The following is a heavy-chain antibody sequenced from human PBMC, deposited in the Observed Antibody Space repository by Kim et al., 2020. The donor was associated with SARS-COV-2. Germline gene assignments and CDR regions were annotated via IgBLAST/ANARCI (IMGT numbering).Heavy chain of an antibody. J-gene: IGHJ5*02. CDR3: TKSFGHTYAYS. CDR1: GFTFSTYA. D-gene: IGHD3-16*01. V-gene: IGHV3-23*01. CDR2: ISYSGGST. Sequence: GSLRLSCAASGFTFSTYAMNWVRQAPGKGLEWVASISYSGGSTYYADSVKGRFTISRDNSRDTLLLQMHSLRADDTAIYYCTKSFGHTYAYSWGQGTLVTVSS.